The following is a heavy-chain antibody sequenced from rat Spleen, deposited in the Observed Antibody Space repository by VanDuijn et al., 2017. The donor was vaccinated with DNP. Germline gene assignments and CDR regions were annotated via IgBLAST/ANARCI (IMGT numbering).Heavy chain of an antibody. CDR1: GITFSDHN. CDR2: ITSGGSNT. Sequence: EVQLVESDGGLVQPGGSLKLSCAVSGITFSDHNMAWVRQAPKKGLEWVATITSGGSNTYYPDSVKGRFTISRDNAKSTLYLQMDSLRSEDTATYYCVMYTTDRGYFDFWGPGTMVTVSS. D-gene: IGHD1-6*01. J-gene: IGHJ1*01. V-gene: IGHV5-7*01. CDR3: VMYTTDRGYFDF.